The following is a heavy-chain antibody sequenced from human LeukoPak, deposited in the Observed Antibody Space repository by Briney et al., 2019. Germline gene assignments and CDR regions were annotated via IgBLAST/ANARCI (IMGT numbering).Heavy chain of an antibody. Sequence: SETLSLTCAVYGGSFSGYYWSWIRQPPGKGLEWIGEINHSGSTNYNPSLKSRVTISVDTSKNQFSLKLSSVTAADTAVYYCARTMEGYCSGGSCYQYSYYMDVWGKGTTVTVSS. CDR3: ARTMEGYCSGGSCYQYSYYMDV. D-gene: IGHD2-15*01. V-gene: IGHV4-34*01. CDR1: GGSFSGYY. CDR2: INHSGST. J-gene: IGHJ6*03.